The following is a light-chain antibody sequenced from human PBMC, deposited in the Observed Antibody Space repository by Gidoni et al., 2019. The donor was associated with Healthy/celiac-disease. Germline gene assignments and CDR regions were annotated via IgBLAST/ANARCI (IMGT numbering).Light chain of an antibody. CDR3: QQYNNWYT. Sequence: EIVITPSPATLSVSQGERATLSCRASQSVSSNLAWYQQKPGQAPRLLIYGASTRATGIPARFSGSGSGTEFTLTISSLQSEDFAVYYCQQYNNWYTFGQGTKLEIK. CDR1: QSVSSN. V-gene: IGKV3-15*01. J-gene: IGKJ2*01. CDR2: GAS.